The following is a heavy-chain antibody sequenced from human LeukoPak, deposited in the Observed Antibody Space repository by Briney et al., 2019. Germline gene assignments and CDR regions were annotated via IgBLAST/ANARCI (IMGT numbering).Heavy chain of an antibody. CDR1: GFTFSSYA. J-gene: IGHJ4*02. CDR3: ARDRSGGADY. CDR2: ISYDGSNK. D-gene: IGHD1-26*01. V-gene: IGHV3-30-3*01. Sequence: GGSLRLSCAASGFTFSSYAMHWVRQAPGKGLEWVAVISYDGSNKYYADSVKGRFTISRDNSKNTLYLQMNSLRAEDTAVYYCARDRSGGADYWGQGTLVTVSP.